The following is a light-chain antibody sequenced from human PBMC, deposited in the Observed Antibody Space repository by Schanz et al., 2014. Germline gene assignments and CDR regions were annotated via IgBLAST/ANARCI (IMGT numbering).Light chain of an antibody. CDR2: DVS. V-gene: IGLV2-11*01. J-gene: IGLJ2*01. CDR3: SSYSGSDIVL. Sequence: QSALTQPRSVSGSPGQSVTISCTGTSSDVGGYNYVSWYQQHPGKAPKLMIYDVSERPSGVPDRFSGSKSGNTASLTVSGLQAEDEADYYCSSYSGSDIVLFGGGTKLTVL. CDR1: SSDVGGYNY.